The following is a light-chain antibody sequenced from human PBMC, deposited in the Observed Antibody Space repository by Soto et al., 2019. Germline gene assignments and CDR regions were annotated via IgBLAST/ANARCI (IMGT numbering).Light chain of an antibody. J-gene: IGKJ2*01. Sequence: DIQLTQSPSFLSASVGDRVTITCRASQGISNYLAWYQQKPGKAPNLLIYGASTLQSGVPSRFSGSGSGTEFTLTISSLQPEDFATYYCEKYGSAPPYTFGQGTKLEIK. V-gene: IGKV1-9*01. CDR2: GAS. CDR3: EKYGSAPPYT. CDR1: QGISNY.